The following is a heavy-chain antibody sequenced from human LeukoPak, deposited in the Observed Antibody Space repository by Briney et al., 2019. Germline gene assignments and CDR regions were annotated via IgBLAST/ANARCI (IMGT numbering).Heavy chain of an antibody. V-gene: IGHV3-64*01. Sequence: TGGSLRLSCAASGFTFSSYAMHWVRQAPGKGLEYVSAISSNGGSTYYANSVKGRFTISRDNSKNTLYLQMGSLRAEDMAVYYCARDHPQQLVRFFDYWGQGTLVTVSS. D-gene: IGHD6-13*01. CDR2: ISSNGGST. CDR1: GFTFSSYA. J-gene: IGHJ4*02. CDR3: ARDHPQQLVRFFDY.